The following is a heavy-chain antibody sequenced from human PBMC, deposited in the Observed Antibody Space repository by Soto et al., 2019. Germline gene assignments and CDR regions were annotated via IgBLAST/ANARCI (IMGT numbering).Heavy chain of an antibody. CDR1: GLTFSNYA. Sequence: VQLLESGGDLVQPGGSLRLSCAASGLTFSNYAMTWVRQAPGKGLEWVSSISGSSSQSSYADSVKGRFTISRDNSKNTLYLQMSSLRPEDTAIYYCSKDPNGDYLGAFDSWGQGTLVTVSS. J-gene: IGHJ4*02. D-gene: IGHD4-17*01. V-gene: IGHV3-23*05. CDR3: SKDPNGDYLGAFDS. CDR2: ISGSSSQS.